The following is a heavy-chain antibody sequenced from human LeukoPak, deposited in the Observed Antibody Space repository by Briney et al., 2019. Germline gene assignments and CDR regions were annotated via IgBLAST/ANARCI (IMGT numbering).Heavy chain of an antibody. CDR3: ARGPRQGSAWSWGPKEKSYQYMDV. CDR2: INPRGST. J-gene: IGHJ6*04. CDR1: GGSFSSHY. D-gene: IGHD6-19*01. Sequence: SETLSLTCGVSGGSFSSHYWTWTRQPPGKGLEWIGEINPRGSTNYNPSLESRVTVSADTSRNQLSLSLTSVTAADSAVYFCARGPRQGSAWSWGPKEKSYQYMDVWGTGTTVIVSS. V-gene: IGHV4-34*01.